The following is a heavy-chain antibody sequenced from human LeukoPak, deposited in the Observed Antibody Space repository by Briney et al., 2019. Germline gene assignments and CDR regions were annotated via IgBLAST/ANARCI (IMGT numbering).Heavy chain of an antibody. CDR2: ISSSSSYI. Sequence: GGSLRLSCAASGFTFSSYSMNWVRQAPGKGLEWVSSISSSSSYIYYADSVKGRFTISRDNSKNTLYLQMNSLRAEDTAVYYCARDGDYYGMDVWGQGTTVTVSS. CDR3: ARDGDYYGMDV. V-gene: IGHV3-21*04. J-gene: IGHJ6*02. CDR1: GFTFSSYS.